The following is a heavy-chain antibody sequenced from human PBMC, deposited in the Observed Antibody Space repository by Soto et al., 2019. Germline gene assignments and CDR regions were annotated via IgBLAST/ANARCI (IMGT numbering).Heavy chain of an antibody. J-gene: IGHJ6*02. CDR1: GFTFTSSA. CDR3: AADCRGSSPSGYYYYYYGMDV. V-gene: IGHV1-58*01. Sequence: SVKVSCKASGFTFTSSAVQWVRQARGQRLEWIGWIVVGSGNTNYAQKFQERVTITRDMSTSTAYMELSSLRSEDTAVYYCAADCRGSSPSGYYYYYYGMDVWGQGTTVTVSS. D-gene: IGHD6-6*01. CDR2: IVVGSGNT.